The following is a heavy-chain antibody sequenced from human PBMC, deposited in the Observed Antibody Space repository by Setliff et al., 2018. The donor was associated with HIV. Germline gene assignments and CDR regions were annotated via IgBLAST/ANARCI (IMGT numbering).Heavy chain of an antibody. Sequence: HPGGSLRLSCAASGFTFRSYWMSWVRQAPGKGLEWVANINQDGIDKYYVDSVNGRFTISRDNAKNSVYLQMNSLRAEDTALYYCARYCSGGSCYSDDAFDIWGQGTMVTVSS. D-gene: IGHD2-15*01. J-gene: IGHJ3*02. CDR1: GFTFRSYW. V-gene: IGHV3-7*05. CDR2: INQDGIDK. CDR3: ARYCSGGSCYSDDAFDI.